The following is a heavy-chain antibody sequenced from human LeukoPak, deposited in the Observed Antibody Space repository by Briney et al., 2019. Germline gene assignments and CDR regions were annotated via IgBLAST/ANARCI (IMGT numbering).Heavy chain of an antibody. V-gene: IGHV4-34*01. J-gene: IGHJ4*02. CDR2: INHSGST. D-gene: IGHD3-3*01. CDR3: ARGLGEWSGYSTSSAYYFDY. CDR1: GGSFSGYY. Sequence: SETPSLTCAVYGGSFSGYYWSWIRQPPGKGLEWIGEINHSGSTNYNPSLKSRVTISVDTSKNQFSLKLSSVTAADTAVYYCARGLGEWSGYSTSSAYYFDYWGQGTLVTVSS.